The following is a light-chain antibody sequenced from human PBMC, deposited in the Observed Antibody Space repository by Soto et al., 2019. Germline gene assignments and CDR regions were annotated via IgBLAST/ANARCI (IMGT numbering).Light chain of an antibody. V-gene: IGLV2-14*01. Sequence: QSALTQPASVSGSPGQSITISCTGTSSDVGGYNSVSWYQQHPGKAPKLMIYDVSYRPSGVSNRFSGSTSGNTASLTISGLQAEDEADYFCSSYTSSSTPVIFGGGTKLTVL. J-gene: IGLJ2*01. CDR2: DVS. CDR3: SSYTSSSTPVI. CDR1: SSDVGGYNS.